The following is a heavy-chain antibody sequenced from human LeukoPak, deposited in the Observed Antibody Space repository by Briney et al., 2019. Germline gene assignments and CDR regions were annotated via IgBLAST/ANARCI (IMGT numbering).Heavy chain of an antibody. Sequence: AETLSLTCAASGGSISSSNWWSWLRQPPRKRLEWSREIYHSGSTNYNPSLKSRVTISVDKSKNKFSLNLSSVTAADTAVYYCARVGGSTSVSYYPNWFDPWGQGTLVTVSS. CDR1: GGSISSSNW. J-gene: IGHJ5*02. CDR2: IYHSGST. V-gene: IGHV4-4*02. CDR3: ARVGGSTSVSYYPNWFDP. D-gene: IGHD1-26*01.